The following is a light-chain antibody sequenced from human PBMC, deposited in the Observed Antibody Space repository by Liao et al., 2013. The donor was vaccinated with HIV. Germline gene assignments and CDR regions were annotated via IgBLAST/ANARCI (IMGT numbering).Light chain of an antibody. CDR2: QDS. CDR1: NLGNKF. Sequence: SYVLTQPPSVSVSPGQTATIACSGDNLGNKFTSWYRQRPGQSPVLVMFQDSKRPSGIPERFSGSTSGNTATLTISGTQSIDEADYYCQTWESTSFVFGSGTKVIVL. J-gene: IGLJ1*01. V-gene: IGLV3-1*01. CDR3: QTWESTSFV.